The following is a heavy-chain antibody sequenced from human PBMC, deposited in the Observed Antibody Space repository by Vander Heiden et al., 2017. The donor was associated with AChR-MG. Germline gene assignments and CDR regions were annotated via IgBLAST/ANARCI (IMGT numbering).Heavy chain of an antibody. CDR1: GYSISSGYY. D-gene: IGHD1-26*01. J-gene: IGHJ4*02. V-gene: IGHV4-38-2*01. Sequence: QVQLQESGPGLVKPSETLSLTCAVSGYSISSGYYWGWIRQPPGKGLEWIGSIYHSGSTYYNPSLKSRVTISVDTSKNQFSLKLSSVTAADTAVYYCARVYKGGPYWFDYWGQGTLVTVSS. CDR2: IYHSGST. CDR3: ARVYKGGPYWFDY.